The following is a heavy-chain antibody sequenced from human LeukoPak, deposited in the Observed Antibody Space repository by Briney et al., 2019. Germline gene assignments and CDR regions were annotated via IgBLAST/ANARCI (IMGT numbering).Heavy chain of an antibody. CDR3: ARGVLFSGYASFDY. CDR2: IKQDGSEK. V-gene: IGHV3-7*01. J-gene: IGHJ4*02. CDR1: GFTFSSYW. D-gene: IGHD5-12*01. Sequence: PGGSLRLSCAASGFTFSSYWMSWVRQAPGKGLEWVANIKQDGSEKYYVDSVKGRFTISRDNAKNSLYLQMNSLRAEDTAVYYCARGVLFSGYASFDYWGQGTLVTVSS.